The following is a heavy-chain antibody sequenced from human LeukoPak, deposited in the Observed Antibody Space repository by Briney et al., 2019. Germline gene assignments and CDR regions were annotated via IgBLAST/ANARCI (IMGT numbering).Heavy chain of an antibody. J-gene: IGHJ4*02. CDR2: ISSSSSTI. CDR3: ARRDGYKSHFDY. D-gene: IGHD5-24*01. Sequence: GGSLRLSCAASGFTFSSYGMNWVRQAPGKGLEWVSYISSSSSTIYYADSAKGRFTISRDNAKNSLYLQMHSLRDEDTAVYYCARRDGYKSHFDYWGQGTLVTVSS. CDR1: GFTFSSYG. V-gene: IGHV3-48*02.